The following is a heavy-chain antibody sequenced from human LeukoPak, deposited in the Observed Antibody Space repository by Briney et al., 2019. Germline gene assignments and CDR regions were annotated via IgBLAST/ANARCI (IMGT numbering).Heavy chain of an antibody. D-gene: IGHD5-12*01. CDR3: TTVVPVRGYDWGFTYYYYGMDV. CDR1: GFTFSNAW. Sequence: GGSLRLSCAASGFTFSNAWMSWVRQAPGKGLEWVGRIKSKTDGGTTDYAAPVKGRFTISRDDSKNTLYLQMHSLKTEDTAVYYCTTVVPVRGYDWGFTYYYYGMDVWGQGTTVTVSS. V-gene: IGHV3-15*01. CDR2: IKSKTDGGTT. J-gene: IGHJ6*02.